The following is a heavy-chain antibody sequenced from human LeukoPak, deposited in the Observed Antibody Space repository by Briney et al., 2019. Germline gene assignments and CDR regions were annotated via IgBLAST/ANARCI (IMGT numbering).Heavy chain of an antibody. J-gene: IGHJ4*02. CDR1: GFTFNMYW. CDR2: INKDGSDK. Sequence: GGSLRLSCAASGFTFNMYWMTWVRQAPGKGLESVAYINKDGSDKYYVDSVKGRFTVSRDNAKNSLYLQMSSLRAEDTAVYYCARDAGYGGNSDYWGQGTLVTVSS. D-gene: IGHD4-23*01. CDR3: ARDAGYGGNSDY. V-gene: IGHV3-7*01.